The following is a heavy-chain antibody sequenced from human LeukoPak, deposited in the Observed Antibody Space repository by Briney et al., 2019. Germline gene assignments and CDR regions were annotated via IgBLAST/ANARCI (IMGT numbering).Heavy chain of an antibody. V-gene: IGHV4-4*07. J-gene: IGHJ5*02. CDR1: GGFISSDY. CDR3: ARVPHAGHNCFDP. CDR2: IYPSGST. Sequence: PSETLSLTCTVSGGFISSDYWSWIRQPAGKGLEWIGRIYPSGSTNYNPSLKSGVTMSIDTSKNQFSLKLSSVTAADTAVYYCARVPHAGHNCFDPWGQGTLVTVSS. D-gene: IGHD6-13*01.